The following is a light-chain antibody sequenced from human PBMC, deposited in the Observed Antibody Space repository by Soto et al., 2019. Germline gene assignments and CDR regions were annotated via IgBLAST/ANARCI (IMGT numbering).Light chain of an antibody. CDR3: SSYTSSSTRV. J-gene: IGLJ3*02. CDR1: SSDVGGYNY. V-gene: IGLV2-14*01. Sequence: QSALTQPASVSGSPGQSITISCTGTSSDVGGYNYVSWYQQHPGKAPKLMIYEVSNRPSGVSNRFSGSKSGNRASLTISGRQAADEDDYYCSSYTSSSTRVFGGGTKLTVL. CDR2: EVS.